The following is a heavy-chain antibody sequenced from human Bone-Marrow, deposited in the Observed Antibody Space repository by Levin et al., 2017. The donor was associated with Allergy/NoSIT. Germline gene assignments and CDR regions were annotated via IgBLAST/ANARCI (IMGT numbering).Heavy chain of an antibody. CDR1: GGSISSSSYY. D-gene: IGHD3-10*01. J-gene: IGHJ6*02. CDR3: ARQGAPPDVLLWFGETNGALGGGGMDV. V-gene: IGHV4-39*01. CDR2: IYYSGST. Sequence: PSETLSLTCTVSGGSISSSSYYWGWIRQPPGKGLEWIGSIYYSGSTYYNPSLKSRVTISVDTSKNQFSLKLSSVTAADTAVYYCARQGAPPDVLLWFGETNGALGGGGMDVWGQGTTVTVSS.